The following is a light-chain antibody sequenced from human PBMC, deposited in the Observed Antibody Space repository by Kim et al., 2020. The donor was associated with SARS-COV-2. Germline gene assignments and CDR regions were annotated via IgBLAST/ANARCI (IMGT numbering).Light chain of an antibody. Sequence: GKTAMVSGGGNSIGSRRFHWYQQKSGQAPVLVIYYDSDRPSGIPERFSGSNSGNTATLTISRVEAGDEADYYCQVWDSSSDHRVVFGGGTKLTVL. CDR1: SIGSRR. CDR2: YDS. V-gene: IGLV3-21*04. CDR3: QVWDSSSDHRVV. J-gene: IGLJ2*01.